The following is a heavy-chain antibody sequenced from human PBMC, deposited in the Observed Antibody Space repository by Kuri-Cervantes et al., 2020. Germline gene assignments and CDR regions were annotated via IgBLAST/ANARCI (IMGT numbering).Heavy chain of an antibody. J-gene: IGHJ6*03. V-gene: IGHV3-7*01. D-gene: IGHD3-3*01. CDR1: GFTFNNYA. CDR3: ARGAPYYDFWSGYRDYYMDV. Sequence: GESLKISCAASGFTFNNYAMTWVRQAPGKGLEWVANIKQDGSEKYYVDSVKGRFTISRDNAKNSLYLQMNSLRAEDTAVYYCARGAPYYDFWSGYRDYYMDVWGKGTTVTVSS. CDR2: IKQDGSEK.